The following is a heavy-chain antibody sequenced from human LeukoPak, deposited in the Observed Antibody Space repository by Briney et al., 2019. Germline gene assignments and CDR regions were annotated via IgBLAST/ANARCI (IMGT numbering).Heavy chain of an antibody. V-gene: IGHV4-30-4*08. CDR3: ARAYTTYSGSYYFDY. Sequence: SQTLSLTCTVSGGSISSGDYYWSWIRQPPGKGLEWIGNIYYSGSTYYNPSLKSRVTISVDTSKNQFSLKLSSVTAADTAVYYCARAYTTYSGSYYFDYWGQGTLVTVSS. CDR1: GGSISSGDYY. CDR2: IYYSGST. J-gene: IGHJ4*02. D-gene: IGHD1-26*01.